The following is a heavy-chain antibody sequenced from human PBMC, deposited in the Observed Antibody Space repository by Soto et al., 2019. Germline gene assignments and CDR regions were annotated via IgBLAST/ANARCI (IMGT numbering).Heavy chain of an antibody. CDR2: IYSGGST. V-gene: IGHV3-53*01. CDR1: GFTVSSNY. CDR3: ARDFGQGLRKYDSSGYYRDY. Sequence: GPLLVSCAGSGFTVSSNYMSWVRQAPGKGLEWVSVIYSGGSTYYADSVKGRFTISRDNSKNTLYLQMNSLRAEDTAVYYCARDFGQGLRKYDSSGYYRDYWGQGTLVTVSS. J-gene: IGHJ4*02. D-gene: IGHD3-22*01.